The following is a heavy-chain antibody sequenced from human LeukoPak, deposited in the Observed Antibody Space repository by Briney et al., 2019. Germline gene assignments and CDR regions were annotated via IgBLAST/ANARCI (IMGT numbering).Heavy chain of an antibody. CDR3: ARAQAPWELLFYFDY. V-gene: IGHV1-46*01. J-gene: IGHJ4*02. Sequence: GASVKVSCKASGYTFTSYYMHWVLQAPGQGLEWMGIINPSGGSTSYAQKFQGRVTMTRDTSTSTVYMELSSLRSEDTAVYYCARAQAPWELLFYFDYWGQGTLVTVSS. D-gene: IGHD1-26*01. CDR2: INPSGGST. CDR1: GYTFTSYY.